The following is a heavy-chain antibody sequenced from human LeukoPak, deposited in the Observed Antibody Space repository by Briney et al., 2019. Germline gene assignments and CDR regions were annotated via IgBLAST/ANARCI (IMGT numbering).Heavy chain of an antibody. Sequence: GGSLRLSCAASGFTFSSYWMHWVRQAPGKGLVWVSRINTDGSSTSYADSVKGRFTISRDNAKNTLYLQMNSLRAEDTAVYYCAREFGRIGAFDIWGQGTMVTVSS. D-gene: IGHD2/OR15-2a*01. CDR2: INTDGSST. J-gene: IGHJ3*02. V-gene: IGHV3-74*01. CDR1: GFTFSSYW. CDR3: AREFGRIGAFDI.